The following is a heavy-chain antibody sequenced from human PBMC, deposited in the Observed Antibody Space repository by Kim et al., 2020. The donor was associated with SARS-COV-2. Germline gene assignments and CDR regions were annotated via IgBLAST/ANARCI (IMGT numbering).Heavy chain of an antibody. Sequence: CNQALTSRVTISVDTSKNQFALKLSSVTAADTAVYYCASMVSGSYWYFDYWGQGTLVTVSS. V-gene: IGHV4-31*02. D-gene: IGHD1-26*01. J-gene: IGHJ4*02. CDR3: ASMVSGSYWYFDY.